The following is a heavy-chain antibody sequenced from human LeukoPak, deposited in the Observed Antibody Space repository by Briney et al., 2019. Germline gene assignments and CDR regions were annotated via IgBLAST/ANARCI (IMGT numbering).Heavy chain of an antibody. J-gene: IGHJ3*01. V-gene: IGHV3-30-3*01. D-gene: IGHD3-22*01. Sequence: GRSLRLSCAASGFTFNSNVMHWVRQAPGKGLEWVAVISYDGSDKYYTDSVKGRFTISRDNSKNTLYLQMNSLRAEDTAVYYCARASTWVPGKDSNGYYYPYAFDLWGQGTMVTVSS. CDR2: ISYDGSDK. CDR1: GFTFNSNV. CDR3: ARASTWVPGKDSNGYYYPYAFDL.